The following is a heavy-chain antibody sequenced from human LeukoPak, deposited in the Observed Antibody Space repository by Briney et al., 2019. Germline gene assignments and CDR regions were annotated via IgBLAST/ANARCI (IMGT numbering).Heavy chain of an antibody. Sequence: LSLTCAVYGGSFSGYYWSWIRQPPGKGLEWIGEINHSGSTNYNPSLKSRVTISVDTSKNQFSLKLASVTAADTAIYYCAKGAGGFSYYNWFDPWGQGTLVTVSS. J-gene: IGHJ5*02. CDR3: AKGAGGFSYYNWFDP. V-gene: IGHV4-34*01. D-gene: IGHD5-18*01. CDR2: INHSGST. CDR1: GGSFSGYY.